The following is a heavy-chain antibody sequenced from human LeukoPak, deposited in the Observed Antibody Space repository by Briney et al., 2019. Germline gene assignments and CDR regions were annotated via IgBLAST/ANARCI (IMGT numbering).Heavy chain of an antibody. CDR3: ARGSYYFDY. CDR1: GFTFNNYA. V-gene: IGHV3-21*01. CDR2: ISSGSSDI. Sequence: PGGSLRLSCAASGFTFNNYAMSWVRQAPGKGLEWVSCISSGSSDIYYADSVKGRLTISRDNAKNSLYLHMNSLRPEDTAVYYCARGSYYFDYWVQATLVTVSS. J-gene: IGHJ4*02.